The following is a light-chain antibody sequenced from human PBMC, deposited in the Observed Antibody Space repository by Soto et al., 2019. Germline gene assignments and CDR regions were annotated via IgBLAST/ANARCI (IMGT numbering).Light chain of an antibody. CDR1: SNDVGGYNY. Sequence: QSVLTQPPSASGSPGQSVTISCTGTSNDVGGYNYVSWYQQHPGKAPKLMIYEVSKRPSGVPDRFSGSKSGNTASLTVSGLQAEGEADYYCSSYAGTNNYVFGTGTKVTVL. V-gene: IGLV2-8*01. J-gene: IGLJ1*01. CDR2: EVS. CDR3: SSYAGTNNYV.